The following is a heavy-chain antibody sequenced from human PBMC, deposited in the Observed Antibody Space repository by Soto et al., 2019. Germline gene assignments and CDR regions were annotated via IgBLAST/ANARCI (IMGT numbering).Heavy chain of an antibody. D-gene: IGHD3-16*01. J-gene: IGHJ6*02. CDR1: GGTFSSYA. Sequence: QVQLVQSGAEVKKPGSSVKVSCKASGGTFSSYAISWVRQAPGQGLEWMGGIIPIFGTANYAQKFQGRVTITADESTSTAYMGVSSLRSEDTAVYYCARVWGGGGHYYYGMDVWGQGTTVTVSS. CDR3: ARVWGGGGHYYYGMDV. V-gene: IGHV1-69*01. CDR2: IIPIFGTA.